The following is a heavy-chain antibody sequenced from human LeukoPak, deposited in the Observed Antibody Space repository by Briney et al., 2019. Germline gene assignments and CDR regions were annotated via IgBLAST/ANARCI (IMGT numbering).Heavy chain of an antibody. J-gene: IGHJ4*02. V-gene: IGHV3-21*01. CDR3: ARGGAYSSSWYGG. CDR1: GFPCSSDS. Sequence: GGSLRLSCAASGFPCSSDSMNWIRQAPGKGLEWVSSISSSSSSYIYYADSVKGRFTISRDNAKTSLYLQMNSLRAEDTAVYYCARGGAYSSSWYGGWGQGTLVTVSS. D-gene: IGHD6-13*01. CDR2: ISSSSSSYI.